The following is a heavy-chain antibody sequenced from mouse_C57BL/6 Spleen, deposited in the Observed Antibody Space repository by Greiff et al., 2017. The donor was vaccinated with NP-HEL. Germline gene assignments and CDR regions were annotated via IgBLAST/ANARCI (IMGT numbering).Heavy chain of an antibody. J-gene: IGHJ1*03. V-gene: IGHV1-62-2*01. Sequence: VQLVESGAELVKPGASVKLSCKASGYTFTEYTIHWVKQRSGQGLEWIGWFYPGSGSIKYNEKFKDKATLTADKSSSTVYMELSRLTSEDSAVYFCARHARIYYDYLYWYFDVWGTGTTVTVSS. D-gene: IGHD2-4*01. CDR3: ARHARIYYDYLYWYFDV. CDR1: GYTFTEYT. CDR2: FYPGSGSI.